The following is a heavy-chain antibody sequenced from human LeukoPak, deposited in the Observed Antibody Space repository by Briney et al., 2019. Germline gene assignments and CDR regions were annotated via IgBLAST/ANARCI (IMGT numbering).Heavy chain of an antibody. Sequence: GGSLRLSCAASGFSFSSYWVHWVRQAPGKGLVWVSRISSDGSTTTYADSVKGRFTISRDNAKNTLYLQMNSLRAEDTAVYYCARFTYGADSESLSWGQGTLVTVSS. D-gene: IGHD4-23*01. CDR2: ISSDGSTT. CDR1: GFSFSSYW. J-gene: IGHJ5*02. V-gene: IGHV3-74*01. CDR3: ARFTYGADSESLS.